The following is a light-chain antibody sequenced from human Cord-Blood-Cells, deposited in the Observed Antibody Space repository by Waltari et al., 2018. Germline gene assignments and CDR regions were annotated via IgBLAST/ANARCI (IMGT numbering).Light chain of an antibody. J-gene: IGLJ3*02. Sequence: QSALTQPASGSGSPGQSIPIPCPGTSSDVGVFNYVPWYQQHPGKAPKLMIYEVSNRPSGVANRFSGSKSGNTASLTISGLQAEDEADYYCSSYTSSSTRVFGGGTKLTVL. CDR2: EVS. CDR1: SSDVGVFNY. CDR3: SSYTSSSTRV. V-gene: IGLV2-14*01.